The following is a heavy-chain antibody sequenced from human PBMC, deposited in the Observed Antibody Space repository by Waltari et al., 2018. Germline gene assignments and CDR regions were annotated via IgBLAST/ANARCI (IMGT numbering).Heavy chain of an antibody. CDR1: GYTFTSYA. CDR3: ATGPTAGAAAPFDP. Sequence: QVQLVQSGAEVKKPGASVKVSCKASGYTFTSYAMHWVRQAPGQRLEGMGWINAGNGNTKYSQKFQGRVTITRDTSASTAYMELSSLRSEDTAVYYCATGPTAGAAAPFDPWGQGTLVTVSS. J-gene: IGHJ5*02. V-gene: IGHV1-3*01. CDR2: INAGNGNT. D-gene: IGHD6-13*01.